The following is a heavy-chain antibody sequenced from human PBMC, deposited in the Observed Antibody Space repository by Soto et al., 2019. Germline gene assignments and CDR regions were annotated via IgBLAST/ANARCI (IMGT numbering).Heavy chain of an antibody. J-gene: IGHJ5*02. CDR3: AKDPQWLPYNWFYP. CDR1: GFTFSSYA. V-gene: IGHV3-23*01. Sequence: GGSLRLSYAASGFTFSSYAMSWVRQAPGKGLEWVSAISGSGGSTYYADSVKGRFTIPRDNSKNTLYLQMNSLRTEDTAVYYCAKDPQWLPYNWFYPWGQGTLVTVSS. D-gene: IGHD6-19*01. CDR2: ISGSGGST.